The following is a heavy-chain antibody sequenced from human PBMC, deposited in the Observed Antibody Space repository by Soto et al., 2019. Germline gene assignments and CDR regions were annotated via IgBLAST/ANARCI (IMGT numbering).Heavy chain of an antibody. CDR1: GVTFKTSE. Sequence: GGSLRLSCAASGVTFKTSEVHWVRQAPGKGLEWLSFIRASDTSIYYADSVEGRFTISGDNAKNSVSLQMNSLTVEDTAIYYCASSGWGASGTPYLDFWGQGTLVTVSS. CDR2: IRASDTSI. V-gene: IGHV3-48*03. D-gene: IGHD1-1*01. J-gene: IGHJ4*02. CDR3: ASSGWGASGTPYLDF.